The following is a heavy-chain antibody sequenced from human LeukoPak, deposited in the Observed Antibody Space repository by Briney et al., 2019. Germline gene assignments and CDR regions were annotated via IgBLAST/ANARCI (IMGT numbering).Heavy chain of an antibody. Sequence: PGRSLRLSCAASGFTFNRHAMSWVRQAPGKGLEWVSGISHSGDITYYADAVKGRFTVSRDNSRNMVFLQMSSLRAEDTALYYCAKRMGSGSDLVGIDYWGQGTLVTVSS. J-gene: IGHJ4*02. CDR2: ISHSGDIT. CDR3: AKRMGSGSDLVGIDY. D-gene: IGHD2-2*01. V-gene: IGHV3-23*01. CDR1: GFTFNRHA.